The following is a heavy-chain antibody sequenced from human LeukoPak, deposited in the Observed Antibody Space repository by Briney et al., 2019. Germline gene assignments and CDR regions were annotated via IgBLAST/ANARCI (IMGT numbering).Heavy chain of an antibody. CDR3: AKSSWELYYFDY. CDR2: IIGSGGST. D-gene: IGHD1-26*01. J-gene: IGHJ4*02. CDR1: GFTFSSYG. V-gene: IGHV3-23*01. Sequence: GGTLRLSCAAFGFTFSSYGMSWVRQAPGKGLEWVSAIIGSGGSTYYADSVKGRFTISRDNSKNTVYLQMSSLRAEDTAVYYGAKSSWELYYFDYWGQGTLVTVSS.